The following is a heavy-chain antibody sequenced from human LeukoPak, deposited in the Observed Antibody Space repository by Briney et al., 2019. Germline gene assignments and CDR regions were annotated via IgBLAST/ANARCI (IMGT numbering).Heavy chain of an antibody. D-gene: IGHD3/OR15-3a*01. CDR1: GFTFSSYS. CDR3: ARDQYDTWSRRGNFDS. CDR2: IKLDGSEK. Sequence: GGSLRPSCAASGFTFSSYSMNWVRQAPGKGLEWVANIKLDGSEKNYVDSVKGRFTISRDNTKNSLYLQMNSLRAEDTAVFYCARDQYDTWSRRGNFDSWGQGTLVIVSS. J-gene: IGHJ4*02. V-gene: IGHV3-7*03.